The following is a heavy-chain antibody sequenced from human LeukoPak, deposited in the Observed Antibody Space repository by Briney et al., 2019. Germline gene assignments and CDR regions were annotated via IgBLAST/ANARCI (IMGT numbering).Heavy chain of an antibody. D-gene: IGHD4-11*01. CDR2: INPSGGST. V-gene: IGHV1-46*01. Sequence: GASVKVSCKASGYTFTSYYIHWVRQAPGQGLEWMGIINPSGGSTSYAQKFQGRVTMTRDTSASTVYMELSSLRSEDTAVYYCARGHDYSKTLYYYYMDVWGKGTTVTVSS. CDR3: ARGHDYSKTLYYYYMDV. J-gene: IGHJ6*03. CDR1: GYTFTSYY.